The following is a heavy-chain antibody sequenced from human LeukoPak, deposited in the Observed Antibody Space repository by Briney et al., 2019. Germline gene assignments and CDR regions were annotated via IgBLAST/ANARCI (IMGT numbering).Heavy chain of an antibody. CDR2: STGDVGYT. D-gene: IGHD2-8*01. J-gene: IGHJ3*02. CDR3: ARGSTNDMSNAFDI. Sequence: GRSLRLSCAASGFTFSSYAMHWVRQAPGKGLEWVSASTGDVGYTYYANSAEGRITISRDNSKKTLYLQMGSLRADHMAVYYCARGSTNDMSNAFDIWGQGTMVTVSA. V-gene: IGHV3-64*01. CDR1: GFTFSSYA.